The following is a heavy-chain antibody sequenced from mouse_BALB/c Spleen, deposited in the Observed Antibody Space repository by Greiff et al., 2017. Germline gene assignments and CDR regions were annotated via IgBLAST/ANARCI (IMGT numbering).Heavy chain of an antibody. Sequence: EVQGVESGGGLVQPGGSLKLSCAASGFTFSSYGMSWVRQTPDKRLELVATINSNGGSTYYPDSVKGRFTISRDNAKNTLYLQMSSLKSEDTAMYYCARDRRVGYAMDYWGRGASVTVSS. CDR3: ARDRRVGYAMDY. J-gene: IGHJ4*01. CDR1: GFTFSSYG. CDR2: INSNGGST. D-gene: IGHD1-1*02. V-gene: IGHV5-6-3*01.